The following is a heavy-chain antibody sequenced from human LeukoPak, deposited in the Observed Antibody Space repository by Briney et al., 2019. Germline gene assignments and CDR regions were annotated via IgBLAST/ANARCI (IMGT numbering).Heavy chain of an antibody. V-gene: IGHV3-66*02. J-gene: IGHJ4*02. CDR3: AREIAVAAHFDY. D-gene: IGHD6-19*01. CDR1: GLTVSSSY. CDR2: IYSIYGGGIT. Sequence: TGGSLRLSCAVSGLTVSSSYMSWVRQAPGKGLEWVSLIYSIYGGGITFYADSVKGRFTISRDNSQNTLFLQMNSLRPEDTAVYYCAREIAVAAHFDYWGQGTLVTVSS.